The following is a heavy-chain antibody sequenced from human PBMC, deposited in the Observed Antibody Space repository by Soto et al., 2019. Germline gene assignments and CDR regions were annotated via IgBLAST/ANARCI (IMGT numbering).Heavy chain of an antibody. CDR1: GYTFTSYG. Sequence: ASVKVSCKASGYTFTSYGISWVRQAPGQGLEWMGWISAYNGNTNYAQKLQGRVTMTTDTSTSTAYMELRSLRSDDTAVYYCASDGGLYRSSRRYYYYYGMDVWGQGTTVTVSS. J-gene: IGHJ6*02. CDR3: ASDGGLYRSSRRYYYYYGMDV. CDR2: ISAYNGNT. V-gene: IGHV1-18*01. D-gene: IGHD6-13*01.